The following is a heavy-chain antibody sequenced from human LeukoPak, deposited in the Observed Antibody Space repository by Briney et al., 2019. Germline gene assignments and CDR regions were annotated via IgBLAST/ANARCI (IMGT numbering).Heavy chain of an antibody. CDR3: ARDLASQGRLYCSSTRCSKGTFDI. V-gene: IGHV3-7*01. Sequence: GGSLRLSCAASGLTFNSYWMSWVRQAPGKGLEWVANIKKDGSEKYYVDSVKGRFTISRDNAKNSLYLQMNSLRAEDTAVYYCARDLASQGRLYCSSTRCSKGTFDIWGQGTMVTVSS. J-gene: IGHJ3*02. D-gene: IGHD2-2*01. CDR1: GLTFNSYW. CDR2: IKKDGSEK.